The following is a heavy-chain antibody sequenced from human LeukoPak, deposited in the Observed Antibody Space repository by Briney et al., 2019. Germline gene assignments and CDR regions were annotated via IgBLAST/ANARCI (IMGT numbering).Heavy chain of an antibody. CDR1: GGTFSSYG. CDR3: ARGTYCGGDCYFFDY. Sequence: GASLKVSCKASGGTFSSYGFSWVRQAPGQGLGWMGGTIPIFGTVNYLEKFQGRVTMTTDESTSTVHMELSSLKSEDTAVYYCARGTYCGGDCYFFDYWGPGTVVTVSS. D-gene: IGHD2-21*02. J-gene: IGHJ4*02. V-gene: IGHV1-69*05. CDR2: TIPIFGTV.